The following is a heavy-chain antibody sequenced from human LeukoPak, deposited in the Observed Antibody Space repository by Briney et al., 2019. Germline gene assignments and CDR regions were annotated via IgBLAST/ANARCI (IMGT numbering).Heavy chain of an antibody. Sequence: GGSLRLSCAASGFTFSNYGMHWVRQAPGKGLEWVAVIWTDGSNKYYADSVRGRFTISRDNSKNTLYLQMNSLRAEDTAVYYCARVTMVAAASYNWFVPWGQGTLVTVSS. CDR3: ARVTMVAAASYNWFVP. V-gene: IGHV3-33*01. J-gene: IGHJ5*02. CDR1: GFTFSNYG. CDR2: IWTDGSNK. D-gene: IGHD2-15*01.